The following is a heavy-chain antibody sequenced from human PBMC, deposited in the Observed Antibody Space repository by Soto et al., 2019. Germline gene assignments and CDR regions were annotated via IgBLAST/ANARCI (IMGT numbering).Heavy chain of an antibody. CDR2: IGTAGDT. J-gene: IGHJ5*02. D-gene: IGHD2-2*01. CDR3: ARGGPAACLDP. V-gene: IGHV3-13*01. Sequence: GGSLRLSCAASGFTFSSYDMHWVRQATGKGLEWVSAIGTAGDTYYPGSVKGRFTISRENAKNSLYLQMNSLRAGDTAVYYCARGGPAACLDPWGQGTLVTVSS. CDR1: GFTFSSYD.